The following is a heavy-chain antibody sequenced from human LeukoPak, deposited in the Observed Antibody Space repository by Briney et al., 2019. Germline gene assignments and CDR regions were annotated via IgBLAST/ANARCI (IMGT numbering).Heavy chain of an antibody. D-gene: IGHD4-23*01. Sequence: PSETLSLTCSVSGGSIKNYYWSWIRQPPGKGLEWLSNIYFGGTTDYNSSLKSRLTISVDTFKNQLSLNLQSVTAADTATYYCARHRSDTGGKKSVNWFDPWGQGTLVTASS. V-gene: IGHV4-59*01. CDR1: GGSIKNYY. J-gene: IGHJ5*02. CDR2: IYFGGTT. CDR3: ARHRSDTGGKKSVNWFDP.